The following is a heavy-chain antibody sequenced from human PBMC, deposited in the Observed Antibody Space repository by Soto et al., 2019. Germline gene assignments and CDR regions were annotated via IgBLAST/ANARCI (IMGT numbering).Heavy chain of an antibody. D-gene: IGHD5-12*01. CDR2: IYYSGRT. Sequence: QVQLQESGPGLVKPSQTLSLTCTVSGGSISSGGYYWSWIRQHPGKGLEWIGYIYYSGRTYYNPSLKSRVTISVDTSKNQFSLKLSSVTAADTAVYYCARVPRGYSGYAYPDYWGQGTLVTVSS. CDR3: ARVPRGYSGYAYPDY. J-gene: IGHJ4*02. V-gene: IGHV4-31*03. CDR1: GGSISSGGYY.